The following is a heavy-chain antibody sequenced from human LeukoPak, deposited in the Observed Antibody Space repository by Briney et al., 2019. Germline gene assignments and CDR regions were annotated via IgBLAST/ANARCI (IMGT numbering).Heavy chain of an antibody. CDR3: ARGFRGYCSSTSCYGTTGFDY. CDR2: INHSGST. D-gene: IGHD2-2*01. Sequence: SETLSLTCAVYGGSFSGYYWSWIRQPPGKGLEWIGEINHSGSTNYNPYLKSRVTISVDTSKNQFSLKLSSVTAADTAVYYCARGFRGYCSSTSCYGTTGFDYWGQGTLVTVSS. V-gene: IGHV4-34*01. CDR1: GGSFSGYY. J-gene: IGHJ4*02.